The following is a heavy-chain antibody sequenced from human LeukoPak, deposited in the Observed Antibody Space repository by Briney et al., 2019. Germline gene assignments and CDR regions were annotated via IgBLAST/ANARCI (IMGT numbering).Heavy chain of an antibody. CDR1: GFTFSSYE. CDR3: ASSSGY. D-gene: IGHD6-25*01. Sequence: GGSLRLSCAASGFTFSSYEMNWVRQAPGKGLEWVSYISSGGGTIYNADSVKGRFTISRGNAKKSLYLQMDSLRAEDTAVYYCASSSGYWGQGTLVTVSS. V-gene: IGHV3-48*03. J-gene: IGHJ4*02. CDR2: ISSGGGTI.